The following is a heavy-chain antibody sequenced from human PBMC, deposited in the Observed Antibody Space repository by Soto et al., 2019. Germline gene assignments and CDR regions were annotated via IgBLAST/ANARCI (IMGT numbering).Heavy chain of an antibody. J-gene: IGHJ5*02. CDR2: IYYSGST. V-gene: IGHV4-31*03. D-gene: IGHD3-3*01. CDR3: ARAPLDYDFWSGFLTKGFDP. Sequence: SETLSLTCTVSGGSISSGGYYWSWIRQHPGKGLEWIGYIYYSGSTYYNPSLKSRVTISVDTSKNHFSLKLSSVTAADTAVYYCARAPLDYDFWSGFLTKGFDPWGQGTLVTVSS. CDR1: GGSISSGGYY.